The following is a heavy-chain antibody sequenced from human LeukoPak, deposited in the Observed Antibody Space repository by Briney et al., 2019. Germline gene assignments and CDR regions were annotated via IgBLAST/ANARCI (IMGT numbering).Heavy chain of an antibody. V-gene: IGHV4-59*11. J-gene: IGHJ4*02. CDR2: IFNTGNT. CDR1: GGSINSHY. CDR3: ASRPADTTWYGVFDY. Sequence: SETLSLTCSVSGGSINSHYRSWIRQPPGKRLEWIGYIFNTGNTNYNPSLASRVTMSVDTSRAQFFLRLSPVTAADTAIYYCASRPADTTWYGVFDYWSQGTLVTVSS. D-gene: IGHD3-10*01.